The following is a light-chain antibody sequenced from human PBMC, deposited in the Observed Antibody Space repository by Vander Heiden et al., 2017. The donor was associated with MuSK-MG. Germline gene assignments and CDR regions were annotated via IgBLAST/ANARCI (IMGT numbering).Light chain of an antibody. Sequence: GDRVTITCRASQSISSYLNWYQQKPGKAPKLLIYAASSLQSGVPSRFSGSGSGTDFTLTISSLKPEDFATYYGQQSYSTPLTFGGGTKVEIK. CDR1: QSISSY. V-gene: IGKV1-39*01. J-gene: IGKJ4*01. CDR2: AAS. CDR3: QQSYSTPLT.